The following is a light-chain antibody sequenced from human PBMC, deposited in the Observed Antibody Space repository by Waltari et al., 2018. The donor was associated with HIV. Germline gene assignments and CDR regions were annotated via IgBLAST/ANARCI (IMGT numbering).Light chain of an antibody. V-gene: IGLV2-23*02. CDR3: CSYAGSSTL. J-gene: IGLJ2*01. CDR2: EVS. CDR1: SSDVGSYNL. Sequence: QSALTQPASVSGSPGQSITISCTGTSSDVGSYNLVSRYQHHPGKAPKLMIYEVSKRPSGVSNRFSGSKSGNAAALTISGLQAEDEADYYCCSYAGSSTLFGGGTKLTVL.